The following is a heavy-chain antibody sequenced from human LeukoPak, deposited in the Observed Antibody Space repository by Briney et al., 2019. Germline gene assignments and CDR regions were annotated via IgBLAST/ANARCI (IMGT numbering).Heavy chain of an antibody. D-gene: IGHD2-8*01. CDR3: AREDVVLVDAVRYYYYGMDV. Sequence: ASVKVSCKASGYNFISYYMHWVRQAPGQGLEWMGIINPSGGSTSYAQKFQDRVTMTRDTSTSTVYMKLSSLKSEDTAVYYCAREDVVLVDAVRYYYYGMDVWGQGTTVTVSS. CDR2: INPSGGST. CDR1: GYNFISYY. V-gene: IGHV1-46*01. J-gene: IGHJ6*02.